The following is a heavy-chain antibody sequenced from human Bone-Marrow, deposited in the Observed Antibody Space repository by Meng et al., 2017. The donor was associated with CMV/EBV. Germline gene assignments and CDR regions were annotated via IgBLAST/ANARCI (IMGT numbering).Heavy chain of an antibody. V-gene: IGHV3-21*01. CDR1: GFPFSNYI. D-gene: IGHD6-19*01. CDR2: ISSSSSYI. J-gene: IGHJ4*02. CDR3: ARDSSGWYYFDY. Sequence: SFAASGFPFSNYIINWVRQVPGKGLEWVSSISSSSSYIYYVDSVKGRFTISRDNAKNSLYLQMNSLRAEDTAVYYCARDSSGWYYFDYWGQGTLVTVSS.